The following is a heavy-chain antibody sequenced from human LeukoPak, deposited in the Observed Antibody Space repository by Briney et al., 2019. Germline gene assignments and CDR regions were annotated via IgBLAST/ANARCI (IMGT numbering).Heavy chain of an antibody. V-gene: IGHV4-34*01. D-gene: IGHD4-23*01. CDR2: INDRGST. Sequence: SETLSLTCAVYGGPFSGYHWNWIRQPPGKGLEWIGEINDRGSTNYNPSLKSRVTISVDTSKNQFSLKLMSVTAADTAAYFCARDPTTVVTVPYYFDDWGQGTLVTVSS. CDR3: ARDPTTVVTVPYYFDD. CDR1: GGPFSGYH. J-gene: IGHJ4*02.